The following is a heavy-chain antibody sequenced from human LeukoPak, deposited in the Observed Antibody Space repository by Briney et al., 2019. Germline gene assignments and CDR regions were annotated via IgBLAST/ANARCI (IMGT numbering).Heavy chain of an antibody. V-gene: IGHV1-2*02. Sequence: ASVKVSCKASGYTFSVYYMHWVRQAPGQGLEWMGWINPNSGGTNYAQKFQGRVTMTRDTSISTAYMELSRLRSDDTAVYYCAREDRSSTSCYTKAFDIWGQGTMVTVSS. CDR2: INPNSGGT. CDR1: GYTFSVYY. D-gene: IGHD2-2*02. J-gene: IGHJ3*02. CDR3: AREDRSSTSCYTKAFDI.